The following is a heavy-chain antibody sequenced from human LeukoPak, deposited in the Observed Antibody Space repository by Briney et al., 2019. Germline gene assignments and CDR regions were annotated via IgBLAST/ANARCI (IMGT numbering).Heavy chain of an antibody. CDR3: AREKSPMYYYDSSGSASFDI. V-gene: IGHV3-21*01. CDR2: ISSSSSYI. D-gene: IGHD3-22*01. Sequence: GGSLRLSCAASGFTFSSYSMIWVRQAPGKGLEWVSSISSSSSYIYYADSVKGRFTISRDNAKNSLYLQMNSLRAEDTAVYYCAREKSPMYYYDSSGSASFDIWGQGTMVTVSS. CDR1: GFTFSSYS. J-gene: IGHJ3*02.